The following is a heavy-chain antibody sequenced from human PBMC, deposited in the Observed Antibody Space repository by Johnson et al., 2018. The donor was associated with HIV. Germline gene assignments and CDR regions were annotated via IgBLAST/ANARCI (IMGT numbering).Heavy chain of an antibody. CDR3: AKDLYYYGPDAFDI. Sequence: QVQLVESGGGVVQPGGSLRLSCAASGFTFITYGMHWVRQAPGKGLEWVAFIRYDGNNKYYADPVKGRFTISRDNSNNTLYLQMNSLRAEDTAVYYCAKDLYYYGPDAFDIWGQGTMVTVSS. V-gene: IGHV3-30*02. CDR1: GFTFITYG. CDR2: IRYDGNNK. D-gene: IGHD3-10*01. J-gene: IGHJ3*02.